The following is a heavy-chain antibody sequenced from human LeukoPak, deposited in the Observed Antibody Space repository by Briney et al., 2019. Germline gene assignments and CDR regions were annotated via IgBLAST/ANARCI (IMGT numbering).Heavy chain of an antibody. V-gene: IGHV4-31*03. CDR1: GGSISSGGYY. D-gene: IGHD5-12*01. J-gene: IGHJ4*02. Sequence: PSQTLSLTCTVSGGSISSGGYYWSWIRQHPGKGLEWIGYIYCSGSTYYNPSLKSRVTISVDTSKNQFSLKLSSVTAADTAVYYCARSRSGYDSNFDYWGQGTLVTVSS. CDR2: IYCSGST. CDR3: ARSRSGYDSNFDY.